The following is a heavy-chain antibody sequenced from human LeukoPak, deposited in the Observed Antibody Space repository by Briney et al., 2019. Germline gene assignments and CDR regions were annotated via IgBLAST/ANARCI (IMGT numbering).Heavy chain of an antibody. Sequence: ASVKVSCKASGYTFTGYYMHWVRQAPGRGLEWMGWINPNSGATKYAQKFQGRVTMTRDTSISTAYMEVSRLRFDDTAVYYCARDGGWYQLLWWFGPWGPGTLVTVSS. CDR1: GYTFTGYY. J-gene: IGHJ5*02. CDR3: ARDGGWYQLLWWFGP. D-gene: IGHD2-2*01. CDR2: INPNSGAT. V-gene: IGHV1-2*02.